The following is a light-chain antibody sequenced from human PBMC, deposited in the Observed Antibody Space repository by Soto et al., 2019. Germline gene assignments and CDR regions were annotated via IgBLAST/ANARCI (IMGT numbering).Light chain of an antibody. CDR2: GAS. CDR3: QQYGSSPPKT. Sequence: ENGVTQAPGHPFLSSGEKATLSCRASHGVTATYLAWYKQNPGQAPRLLIYGASSRATGIPDRFSGSGSGTDFTLTISRLEPEDFAVYYCQQYGSSPPKTFGQGTKVDIK. J-gene: IGKJ1*01. CDR1: HGVTATY. V-gene: IGKV3-20*01.